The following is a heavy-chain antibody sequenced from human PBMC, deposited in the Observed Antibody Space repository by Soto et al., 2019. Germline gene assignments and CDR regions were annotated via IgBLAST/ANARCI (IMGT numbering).Heavy chain of an antibody. CDR1: GFTFGSYA. V-gene: IGHV3-30*18. J-gene: IGHJ3*02. D-gene: IGHD3-9*01. Sequence: PGGSLRLSCAASGFTFGSYAMHWVRQGPGKGLEWVAVISYDGSNKYYADSVKGRFTISRDNSKNTLYLQMNSLRAEDTAVYYCAKNERRYFDWLLFGAHDAFDIWGQGTMVTVSS. CDR2: ISYDGSNK. CDR3: AKNERRYFDWLLFGAHDAFDI.